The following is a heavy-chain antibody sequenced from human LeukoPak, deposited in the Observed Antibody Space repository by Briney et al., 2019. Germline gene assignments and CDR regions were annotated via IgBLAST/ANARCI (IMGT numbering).Heavy chain of an antibody. CDR2: INSDGSST. J-gene: IGHJ3*02. CDR3: ARDGTSGIGWGRGAFDI. Sequence: GGSLRLSCAASGFTFSSYWMHWVRQAPGKGPVWVSRINSDGSSTSYADSVKGRFTISRDNAKNSLYLQMNSLRAEDTAVYYCARDGTSGIGWGRGAFDIWGQGTMVTVSS. D-gene: IGHD6-19*01. V-gene: IGHV3-74*01. CDR1: GFTFSSYW.